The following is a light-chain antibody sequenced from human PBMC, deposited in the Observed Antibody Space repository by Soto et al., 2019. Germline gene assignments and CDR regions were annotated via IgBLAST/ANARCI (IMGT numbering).Light chain of an antibody. Sequence: DIQMTQSPSTLSASVGDRVTITCRASQSISSWLAWYQQKPGTAPKLLIYDASSLESGVPSRFSGSGSWTEFTLTISSLQPDDFATYYCQQYNSYSPFTFGQGTKLEIK. CDR1: QSISSW. CDR3: QQYNSYSPFT. CDR2: DAS. V-gene: IGKV1-5*01. J-gene: IGKJ2*01.